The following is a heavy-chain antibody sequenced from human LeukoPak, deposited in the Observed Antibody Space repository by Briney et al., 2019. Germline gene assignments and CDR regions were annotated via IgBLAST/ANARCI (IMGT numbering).Heavy chain of an antibody. D-gene: IGHD4-17*01. Sequence: PGGSLRLSCAASGFIFGDFYMNWLRQAPGKALEWVAFISGPGTTIHYADSVRGRFTISRDNAKSSLSLQINSLRVEDTAIYYCARTADGEFDVWGQGTLVTVSS. CDR3: ARTADGEFDV. CDR2: ISGPGTTI. V-gene: IGHV3-11*01. J-gene: IGHJ4*02. CDR1: GFIFGDFY.